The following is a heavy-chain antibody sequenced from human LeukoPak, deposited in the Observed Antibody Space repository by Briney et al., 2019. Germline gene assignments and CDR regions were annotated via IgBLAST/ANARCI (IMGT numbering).Heavy chain of an antibody. CDR1: GFTFSSYS. V-gene: IGHV3-48*04. Sequence: GGSLRLPCAASGFTFSSYSMNWVRQAPGKGLEWVSYISSSSSTIYYADSVKGRFTISRDNAKNSLYLQMNSLRAEDTAVYYCARDGSTSYIIAAAGHLYYYYYMDVWGKGTTVTVSS. J-gene: IGHJ6*03. CDR3: ARDGSTSYIIAAAGHLYYYYYMDV. D-gene: IGHD6-13*01. CDR2: ISSSSSTI.